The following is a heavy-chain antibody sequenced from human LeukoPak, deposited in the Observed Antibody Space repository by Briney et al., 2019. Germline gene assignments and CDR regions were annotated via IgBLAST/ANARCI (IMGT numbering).Heavy chain of an antibody. Sequence: AGGSLRLSCAASGFTFSSYAMHWVRQAPGKGLEWVAVISYDGSNKYYADPVKGRFTISRDNSKNTLYLQMNSLRAEDTAVYYCARIPYGGNSAPAFDIWGQGTMVTVSS. D-gene: IGHD4-23*01. V-gene: IGHV3-30-3*01. CDR2: ISYDGSNK. CDR3: ARIPYGGNSAPAFDI. CDR1: GFTFSSYA. J-gene: IGHJ3*02.